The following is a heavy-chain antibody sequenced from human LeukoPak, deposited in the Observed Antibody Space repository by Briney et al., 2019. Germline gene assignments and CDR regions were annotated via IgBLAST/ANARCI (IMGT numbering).Heavy chain of an antibody. Sequence: GGSVRLSCAASGFIFSSYSMNWVRQAPGKGLEWVSCISSSSSYIYYADSMKGRFTISRDNAKNSLYLQMNSLRAGDTAVYYCARAILGITDWYFDLWGRGTLVTVSS. J-gene: IGHJ2*01. CDR2: ISSSSSYI. CDR1: GFIFSSYS. V-gene: IGHV3-21*01. D-gene: IGHD1-26*01. CDR3: ARAILGITDWYFDL.